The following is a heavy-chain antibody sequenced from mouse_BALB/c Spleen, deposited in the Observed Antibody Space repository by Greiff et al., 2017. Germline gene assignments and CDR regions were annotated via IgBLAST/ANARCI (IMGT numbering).Heavy chain of an antibody. CDR3: ARSGRYDGYYAMDY. V-gene: IGHV1-66*01. D-gene: IGHD2-14*01. CDR1: GYSFTSYY. CDR2: IFPGSGNT. J-gene: IGHJ4*01. Sequence: QVQLQQSGPELVKPGASVKISCKASGYSFTSYYIHWVKQRPGQGLEWIGWIFPGSGNTKYNEKFKGKATLTADTSSSTAYMQLSSLTSEDSAVYFCARSGRYDGYYAMDYWGQGTSVTVSS.